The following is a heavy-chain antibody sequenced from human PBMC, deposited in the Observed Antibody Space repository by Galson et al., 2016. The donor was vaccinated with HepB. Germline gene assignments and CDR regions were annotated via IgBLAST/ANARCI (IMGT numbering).Heavy chain of an antibody. D-gene: IGHD2-15*01. CDR2: ISYSGST. V-gene: IGHV4-31*03. J-gene: IGHJ6*04. Sequence: TLSLTCTFSGGSISSGPYYWTWIRQHPGEGLEWIGYISYSGSTYYKSSLKSRVTISVDTAKNQFSMKLDSVTAADTAVYFCARVGVRSNNYFAYVMDVWGNGTTFSVSS. CDR1: GGSISSGPYY. CDR3: ARVGVRSNNYFAYVMDV.